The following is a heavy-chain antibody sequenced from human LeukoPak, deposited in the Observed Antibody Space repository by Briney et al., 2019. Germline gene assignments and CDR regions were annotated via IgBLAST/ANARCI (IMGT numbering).Heavy chain of an antibody. V-gene: IGHV3-30*04. CDR3: ARALGYCSGGSCFGDYYYGMDV. J-gene: IGHJ6*04. CDR2: ISYDGSNK. Sequence: PGRSLRLSCAASGFTFSSYAMHWVRQAPGKGLEWVAVISYDGSNKYYADSVKGRFTISRDNSKNTLYLQMNSLRAEDTAVYYCARALGYCSGGSCFGDYYYGMDVWGKGTTVTVSS. D-gene: IGHD2-15*01. CDR1: GFTFSSYA.